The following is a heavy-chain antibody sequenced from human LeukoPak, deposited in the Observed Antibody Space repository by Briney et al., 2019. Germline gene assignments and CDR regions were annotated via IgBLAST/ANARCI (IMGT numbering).Heavy chain of an antibody. CDR2: ITSSSYI. V-gene: IGHV3-21*01. J-gene: IGHJ6*04. Sequence: GRSLRLSCAASGFTFSSYAMSWVRQAPGKGLEWVSSITSSSYIYYADSVKGRFTISRDNAKNSLYLQMNSLRAEDTAVYYCARDLLRYCNDISCYGPSVVWGKGTTVTVSS. CDR3: ARDLLRYCNDISCYGPSVV. D-gene: IGHD2-2*01. CDR1: GFTFSSYA.